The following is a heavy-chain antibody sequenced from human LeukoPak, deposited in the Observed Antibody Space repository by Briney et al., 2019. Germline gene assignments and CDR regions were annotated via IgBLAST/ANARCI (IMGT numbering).Heavy chain of an antibody. V-gene: IGHV4-59*01. CDR3: ARRQVGGYLFDY. Sequence: SETLSLTCTVSGGSISSYYWSWIRQPPGKGLEWIGYIYYSGSTNYNPSLKSRVTISVDTSNNQFSLKLSSVTAADTAVYYCARRQVGGYLFDYWGQGTLVTVSA. CDR1: GGSISSYY. D-gene: IGHD3-10*01. CDR2: IYYSGST. J-gene: IGHJ4*02.